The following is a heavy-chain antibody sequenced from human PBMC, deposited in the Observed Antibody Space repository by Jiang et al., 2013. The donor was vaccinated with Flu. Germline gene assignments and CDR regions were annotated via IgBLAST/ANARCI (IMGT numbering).Heavy chain of an antibody. Sequence: GAEVKKPGESLKISCKGSGYGFTSYWIGWVRQMPGKGLEWMGIIYLRDTDTRYNPSFQGQVTISADRSISTAYLHWSSLKASDTAVYYCARRSGIGLDYWGQGTLVTVSS. CDR1: GYGFTSYW. CDR3: ARRSGIGLDY. V-gene: IGHV5-51*01. D-gene: IGHD2-21*01. CDR2: IYLRDTDT. J-gene: IGHJ4*02.